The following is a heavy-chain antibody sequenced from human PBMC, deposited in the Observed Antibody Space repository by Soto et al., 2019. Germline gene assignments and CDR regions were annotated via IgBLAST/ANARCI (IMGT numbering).Heavy chain of an antibody. CDR2: ISGGGGST. V-gene: IGHV3-23*01. CDR3: AKAEEAKLLFGVVTISRFDS. Sequence: EVQLLESGGGLVQPGGSLRLSCAASGFTFSNYAMGWVRQAPGKGLEWVSGISGGGGSTYYADSVKGRFTITRDQSKNKLFLTMHSLGAEDTALYYCAKAEEAKLLFGVVTISRFDSWGQGTLVTVSS. D-gene: IGHD3-3*01. J-gene: IGHJ4*02. CDR1: GFTFSNYA.